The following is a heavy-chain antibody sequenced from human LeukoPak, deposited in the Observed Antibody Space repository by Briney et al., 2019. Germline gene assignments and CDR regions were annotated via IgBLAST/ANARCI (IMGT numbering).Heavy chain of an antibody. CDR3: ARHGLGYCSSTSCYLFHKDEVGFSPDT. CDR2: IYPGDSDT. D-gene: IGHD2-2*01. Sequence: GESLQISCKGSGYSFTSYWIGWVRQVPGKGLEWMGIIYPGDSDTRYSPSFQGQVTISADKSISTAYLQWSSLKASDTAMYYCARHGLGYCSSTSCYLFHKDEVGFSPDTWGQGTLVTVSS. J-gene: IGHJ5*02. V-gene: IGHV5-51*01. CDR1: GYSFTSYW.